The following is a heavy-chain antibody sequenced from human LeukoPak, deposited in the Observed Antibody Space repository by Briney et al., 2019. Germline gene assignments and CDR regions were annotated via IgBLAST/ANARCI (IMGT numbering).Heavy chain of an antibody. V-gene: IGHV3-30*02. CDR2: IRYDGSNK. D-gene: IGHD2-15*01. Sequence: GGSLRLSCAASGFTFSSYGMHWVRQAPGKGLEWVVFIRYDGSNKYYADSVKGRFTISRDNSKNTLYLQMNSLRAEDTAVYYCAKDREGRLGHCSRGSCDYFDYWGQGTLVTVSS. J-gene: IGHJ4*02. CDR3: AKDREGRLGHCSRGSCDYFDY. CDR1: GFTFSSYG.